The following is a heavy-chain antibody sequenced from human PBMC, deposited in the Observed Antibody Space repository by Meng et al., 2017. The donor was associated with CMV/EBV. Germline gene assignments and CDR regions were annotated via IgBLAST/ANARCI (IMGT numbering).Heavy chain of an antibody. CDR1: GGTFSSYA. J-gene: IGHJ6*02. V-gene: IGHV1-69*10. D-gene: IGHD4-11*01. CDR3: ARSTVTRRGPGAPNYYYYGMDV. Sequence: SVKVSCKASGGTFSSYAISWVRQAPGQGLEWMGGIIPILGIANYAQKFQGRVTITADKSTSTAYMELSSLRAEDTAVYYCARSTVTRRGPGAPNYYYYGMDVWGQGTTVTVSS. CDR2: IIPILGIA.